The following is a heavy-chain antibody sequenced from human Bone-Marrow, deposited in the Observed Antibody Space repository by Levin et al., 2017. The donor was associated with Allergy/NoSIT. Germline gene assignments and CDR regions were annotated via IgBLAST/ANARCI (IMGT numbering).Heavy chain of an antibody. Sequence: SETLSLTCGVSDGSISSSNWWSWVRQPPGEGLEWIGEVHQSGVTKYNPSLKSRVTISIDRSKHQFFLELNSVTAADRAVYYCAGLVDHPYQYAMDVWGQGTTVSVSS. CDR1: DGSISSSNW. D-gene: IGHD6-19*01. V-gene: IGHV4-4*02. CDR3: AGLVDHPYQYAMDV. CDR2: VHQSGVT. J-gene: IGHJ6*02.